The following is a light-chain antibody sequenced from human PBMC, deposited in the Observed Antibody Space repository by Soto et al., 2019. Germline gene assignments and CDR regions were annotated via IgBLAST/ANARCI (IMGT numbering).Light chain of an antibody. J-gene: IGKJ1*01. CDR2: GAS. V-gene: IGKV3-15*01. CDR3: QQYNNWPRT. Sequence: IVMTQSPDTLSVSPGERATLSCRTSQTVNSNLAWYQHKPGQSPRLLIYGASTRATGIPARFSGSGSGTEFTLTISSLQSEDFAVYYCQQYNNWPRTFGQGTKVDI. CDR1: QTVNSN.